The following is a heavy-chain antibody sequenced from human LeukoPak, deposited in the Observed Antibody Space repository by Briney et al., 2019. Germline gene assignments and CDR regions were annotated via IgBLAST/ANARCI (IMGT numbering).Heavy chain of an antibody. CDR2: IYSGGST. Sequence: GVSLRLSCAASGFTVSSNYMSWVRQAPGKGLEWVSVIYSGGSTYYADSVKGRFTISRDNSKNTLSLQMNSLRVEDTAMYFCAKDIQLSTWGLGTMVTVSS. V-gene: IGHV3-53*01. J-gene: IGHJ3*01. CDR3: AKDIQLST. CDR1: GFTVSSNY. D-gene: IGHD5-24*01.